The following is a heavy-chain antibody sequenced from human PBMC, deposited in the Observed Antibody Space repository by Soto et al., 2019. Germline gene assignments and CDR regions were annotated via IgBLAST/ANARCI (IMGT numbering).Heavy chain of an antibody. V-gene: IGHV3-23*01. D-gene: IGHD3-10*01. CDR1: GFTLSSYA. CDR2: LSGTGDST. Sequence: EVQLLESGGGLVQPGGSLRLSCAASGFTLSSYAMSWVRQAPGKGLEWVSALSGTGDSTDYANSVKGRFTISRDDSKTTLYLQMSSLRAEDTGTYYCARDSVNYGSGSFAHWGQGTLVTVSS. CDR3: ARDSVNYGSGSFAH. J-gene: IGHJ4*02.